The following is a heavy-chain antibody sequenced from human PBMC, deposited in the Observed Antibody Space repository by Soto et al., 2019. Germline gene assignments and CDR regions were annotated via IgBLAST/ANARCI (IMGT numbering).Heavy chain of an antibody. V-gene: IGHV4-38-2*01. Sequence: SETLSLTCAVSGYSISSGCYWGWIRQPPGKGLEWFGIIYHSGSTYNNASLKSRVTISVDTAKNQLSLQLSTVTAEDTAVYYCARVGGDGMGVRGQGTTVTGSS. D-gene: IGHD3-10*01. J-gene: IGHJ6*02. CDR2: IYHSGST. CDR1: GYSISSGCY. CDR3: ARVGGDGMGV.